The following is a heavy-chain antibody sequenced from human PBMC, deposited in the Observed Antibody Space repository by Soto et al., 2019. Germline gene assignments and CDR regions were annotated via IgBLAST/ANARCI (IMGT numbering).Heavy chain of an antibody. CDR3: ARDRGITYYYGMDV. D-gene: IGHD3-10*01. J-gene: IGHJ6*02. CDR1: GGSISSGDYY. CDR2: IYYSGST. V-gene: IGHV4-30-4*01. Sequence: LSLTCTVSGGSISSGDYYWSWIRQPPGKGLEWIGYIYYSGSTYYNPSLKSRVTISVDTSXXXSXXXLXSXXAAXTAVYYCARDRGITYYYGMDVWGQGTTVTVSS.